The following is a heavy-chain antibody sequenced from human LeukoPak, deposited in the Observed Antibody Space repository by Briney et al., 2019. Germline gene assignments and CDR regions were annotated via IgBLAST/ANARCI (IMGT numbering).Heavy chain of an antibody. CDR1: GFTFSDYY. J-gene: IGHJ6*02. Sequence: GGSLRLSCAASGFTFSDYYMSWIRQAPGKGLEWVSYISSSGSTIFYADSVKGRFTISRDNAKNSLYLQMNSLRAEDTAVYYCARGPDYDFLSGYRDYGMDVWGQGTTVTVSS. CDR2: ISSSGSTI. CDR3: ARGPDYDFLSGYRDYGMDV. D-gene: IGHD3-3*01. V-gene: IGHV3-11*01.